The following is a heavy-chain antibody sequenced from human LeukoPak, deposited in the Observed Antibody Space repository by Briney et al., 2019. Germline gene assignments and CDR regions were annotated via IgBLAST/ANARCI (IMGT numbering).Heavy chain of an antibody. CDR3: ARDRLIGGRYPSSFDI. J-gene: IGHJ3*02. V-gene: IGHV3-30*02. CDR2: IRYDGSNK. CDR1: GFTFSSYG. D-gene: IGHD1-26*01. Sequence: PGGSLRLSCAASGFTFSSYGMHWVRQAPGKGLEWVAFIRYDGSNKYYADSVKGRFTISRDNAKNSLYLQMNSLRAEDTAVYYCARDRLIGGRYPSSFDIWGQGTMVTVSS.